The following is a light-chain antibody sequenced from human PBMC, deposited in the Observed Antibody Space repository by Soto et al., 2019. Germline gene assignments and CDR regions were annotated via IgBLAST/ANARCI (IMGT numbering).Light chain of an antibody. J-gene: IGKJ4*01. CDR3: QHYINWPLT. CDR2: GAA. Sequence: EIVMTQSPATLSVSPGERATLSCRASQSVRGNLAWYQQKPGQAPRLLIYGAATRATDIPARFSGSGSATEFPLTSSSLQYEVFAIYYCQHYINWPLTFGGGTKVEIK. CDR1: QSVRGN. V-gene: IGKV3-15*01.